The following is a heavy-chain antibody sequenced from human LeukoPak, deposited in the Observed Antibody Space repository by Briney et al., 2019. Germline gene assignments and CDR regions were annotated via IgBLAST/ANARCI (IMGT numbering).Heavy chain of an antibody. CDR2: ISSSSGSI. CDR1: GFTFSSYS. CDR3: ARYVGYEASDI. J-gene: IGHJ3*02. V-gene: IGHV3-48*01. D-gene: IGHD1-1*01. Sequence: PGGSLRLSCAASGFTFSSYSMKWVRQAPGEGLEWVSYISSSSGSIYYADSVKGRFTISRDNAKNSLYLQMNSLRAEDTAVYYCARYVGYEASDIWGQGTMVTDSS.